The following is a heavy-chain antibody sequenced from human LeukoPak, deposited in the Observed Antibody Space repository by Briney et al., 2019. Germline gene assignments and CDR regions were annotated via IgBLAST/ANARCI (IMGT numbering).Heavy chain of an antibody. CDR2: VWYDGSSK. V-gene: IGHV3-33*01. CDR3: ARPSGTYPQYYFGD. CDR1: GFTFSSYG. Sequence: GGSLRLSCAASGFTFSSYGMHWVRQAPGKGLEWVAVVWYDGSSKYYADSVKGRFTISRDNSKNTVYLQMNSLRAEDTAVYYCARPSGTYPQYYFGDWGQGTLVTVSS. J-gene: IGHJ4*02.